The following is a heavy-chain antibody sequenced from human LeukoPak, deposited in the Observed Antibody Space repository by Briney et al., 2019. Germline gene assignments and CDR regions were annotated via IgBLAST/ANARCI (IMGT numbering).Heavy chain of an antibody. CDR3: ARGAATIFGVVIHLYYFDY. V-gene: IGHV1-69*05. CDR2: IIPIFGTA. D-gene: IGHD3-3*01. CDR1: GGTFSSYA. J-gene: IGHJ4*02. Sequence: SVNVSCKASGGTFSSYAISWVRQAPGQGVEWMGGIIPIFGTANYPQKFQGRVTITTDESTSKAYMELSSLRSEDTAVYYCARGAATIFGVVIHLYYFDYWGQGTLVTVSS.